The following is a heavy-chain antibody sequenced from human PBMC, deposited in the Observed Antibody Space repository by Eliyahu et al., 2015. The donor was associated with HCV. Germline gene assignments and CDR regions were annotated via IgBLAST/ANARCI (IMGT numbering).Heavy chain of an antibody. J-gene: IGHJ6*02. CDR1: GXTFTGYY. CDR2: XNPNSGGT. V-gene: IGHV1-2*04. D-gene: IGHD2-2*01. CDR3: ARGYCSSTSCLRPHGMDV. Sequence: QVQLVQSGAEVKKPGASVKVSXXASGXTFTGYYXHWVRQAPGXGLEWMGWXNPNSGGTNYAQKFQGWVTMTRDTSISTAYMELSRLRSDDTAVYYCARGYCSSTSCLRPHGMDVWGQGTTVTVSS.